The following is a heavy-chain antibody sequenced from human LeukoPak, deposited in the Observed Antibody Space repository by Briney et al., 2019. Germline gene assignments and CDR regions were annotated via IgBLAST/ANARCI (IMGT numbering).Heavy chain of an antibody. CDR1: GGSVSSGGYY. J-gene: IGHJ4*02. CDR2: IYYSGST. D-gene: IGHD2-21*01. V-gene: IGHV4-30-2*05. CDR3: ARGIPYSY. Sequence: SQALSLTCSVSGGSVSSGGYYWNWIRQPPGKGLEWIGYIYYSGSTYYNPSLKSRVTISVDTSKNQFSLKLSSVTAADTAVYYCARGIPYSYWGQGTLVTVSS.